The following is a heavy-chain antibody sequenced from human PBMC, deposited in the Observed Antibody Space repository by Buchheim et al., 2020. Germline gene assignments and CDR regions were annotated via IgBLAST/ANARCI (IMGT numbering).Heavy chain of an antibody. CDR2: IIPILGIA. V-gene: IGHV1-69*04. Sequence: QVQLVQSGAEVKKPGSSVKVSCKASGGTFSSYAISWVRQAPGQGLEWMGRIIPILGIANYAQKFQGRVTITADKSTSTAYMELSSLRSEDTAVYYCASGRGIVVVTPYYYGMDVWGQGTT. D-gene: IGHD2-21*02. J-gene: IGHJ6*02. CDR1: GGTFSSYA. CDR3: ASGRGIVVVTPYYYGMDV.